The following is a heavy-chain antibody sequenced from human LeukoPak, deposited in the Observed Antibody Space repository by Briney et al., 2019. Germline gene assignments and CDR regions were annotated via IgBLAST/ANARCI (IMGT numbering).Heavy chain of an antibody. D-gene: IGHD6-19*01. CDR3: ARDLEGYSSGWYWGY. CDR1: GFTFSSYS. V-gene: IGHV3-21*01. CDR2: ISSSSSYI. J-gene: IGHJ4*02. Sequence: PGGSLRLSCAASGFTFSSYSMNWVRQAPGKGLEWVSSISSSSSYIYCADSVKGRFTISRDNAKNSLYLQMNSLRAEDTAVYYCARDLEGYSSGWYWGYWGQGTLVTVSS.